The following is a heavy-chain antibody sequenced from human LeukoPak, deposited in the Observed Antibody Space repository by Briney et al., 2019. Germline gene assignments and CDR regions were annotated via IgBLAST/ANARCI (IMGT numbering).Heavy chain of an antibody. D-gene: IGHD3-22*01. J-gene: IGHJ4*02. CDR1: GFTFSSYW. CDR3: ARISNGYYVLSDY. CDR2: VNSDGSST. Sequence: PGGSLRLSCAASGFTFSSYWMHWVRQAPGKGLVWVSRVNSDGSSTSYADSVKGRFTISRDNAKNTLHLQMNSLRAEDTAVYYCARISNGYYVLSDYWGQGTLVTVSS. V-gene: IGHV3-74*01.